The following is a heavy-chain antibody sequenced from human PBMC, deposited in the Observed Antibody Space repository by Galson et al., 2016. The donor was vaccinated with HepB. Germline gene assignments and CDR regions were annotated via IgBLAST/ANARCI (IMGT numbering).Heavy chain of an antibody. D-gene: IGHD4-17*01. Sequence: GKGLEWISSITWNSGSKGYADSVKGRFTISRDNAKNSLYLQMNSLIPEDTALYYCAKGFYGDFPSWFDPWGQGTLVTVSS. CDR2: ITWNSGSK. CDR3: AKGFYGDFPSWFDP. V-gene: IGHV3-9*01. J-gene: IGHJ5*02.